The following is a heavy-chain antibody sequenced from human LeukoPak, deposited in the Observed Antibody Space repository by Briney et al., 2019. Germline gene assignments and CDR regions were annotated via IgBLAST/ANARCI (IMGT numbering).Heavy chain of an antibody. V-gene: IGHV4-4*07. CDR3: AKQQLVLGWFDP. CDR2: IYTSGST. D-gene: IGHD6-13*01. Sequence: SETLSLTCTVSGGSISSYYWSWIRQPAGKGLEWIGRIYTSGSTNYNPSLKSRVTMSVDTSKNQFSLKLSSVTAADTAVYYCAKQQLVLGWFDPWGQGTLVTVSP. CDR1: GGSISSYY. J-gene: IGHJ5*02.